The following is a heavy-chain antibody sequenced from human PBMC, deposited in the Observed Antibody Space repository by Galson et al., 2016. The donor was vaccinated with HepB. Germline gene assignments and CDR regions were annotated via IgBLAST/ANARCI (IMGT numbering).Heavy chain of an antibody. Sequence: SLGLSCAASGFTFSGYWMPWVRQAPGKGLEWVANIKQEGSEKNYVDSVKGRFTISRDNAKNLVYLQMNSLRAEDTAMYYCASAPAATESDYWGQGTLVTVSP. CDR3: ASAPAATESDY. CDR1: GFTFSGYW. J-gene: IGHJ4*02. D-gene: IGHD6-25*01. V-gene: IGHV3-7*01. CDR2: IKQEGSEK.